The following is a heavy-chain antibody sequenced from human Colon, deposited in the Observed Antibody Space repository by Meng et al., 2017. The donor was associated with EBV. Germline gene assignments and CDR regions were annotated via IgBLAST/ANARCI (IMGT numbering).Heavy chain of an antibody. CDR1: GGPFSGFY. CDR3: ARSRWLLLQL. D-gene: IGHD3-22*01. V-gene: IGHV4-34*01. J-gene: IGHJ4*02. Sequence: QVQPQQRGAGLLQPSETLSLTWTFYGGPFSGFYWTWIRQSPGKGLEWIGEIDDSGNIIYNPSLKSRVTISGDTSKNQFSLNVSSVTAADTAVYYCARSRWLLLQLWGQGTLVTVSS. CDR2: IDDSGNI.